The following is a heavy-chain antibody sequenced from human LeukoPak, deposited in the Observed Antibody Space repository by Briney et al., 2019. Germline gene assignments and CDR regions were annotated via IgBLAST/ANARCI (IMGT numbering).Heavy chain of an antibody. V-gene: IGHV1-69*04. CDR1: GGTFSSYA. D-gene: IGHD3-22*01. CDR3: AYYDSSGYHFDY. CDR2: IIPIFGIA. J-gene: IGHJ4*02. Sequence: SVKVSCKASGGTFSSYAISWVRQAPGQGLEWMGRIIPIFGIANYAQKFQGRVTITADKSTSTAYMELSSLRSEDTVVYYCAYYDSSGYHFDYWGQGTLVTVSS.